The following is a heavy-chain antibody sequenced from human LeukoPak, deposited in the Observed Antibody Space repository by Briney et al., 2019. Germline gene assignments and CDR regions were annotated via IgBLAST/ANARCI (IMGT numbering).Heavy chain of an antibody. CDR1: GFSFSDYY. CDR2: ISSSRSHT. Sequence: GGSLRLSCAASGFSFSDYYMSWIRQAPGKGLEWVSYISSSRSHTNYAESVKGRFTISRDNAKNSLYLQMNSLKASDTAMYYCARQGSGSYYAVDYWGQGTLVTVSS. J-gene: IGHJ4*02. D-gene: IGHD1-26*01. V-gene: IGHV3-11*03. CDR3: ARQGSGSYYAVDY.